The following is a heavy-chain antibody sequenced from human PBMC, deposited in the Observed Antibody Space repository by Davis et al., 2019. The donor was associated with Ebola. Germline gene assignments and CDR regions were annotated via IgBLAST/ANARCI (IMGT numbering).Heavy chain of an antibody. V-gene: IGHV3-33*06. CDR3: AKAGSNVDY. J-gene: IGHJ4*02. CDR1: GFNFRSYG. Sequence: PGGSLRLSCAASGFNFRSYGMHWVRQAPDKGLEWVAVIWYDGSRKYYGDSVKGRFTISRDNSKNTLYLQMNSLRAEDTAVYYCAKAGSNVDYWGQGTLVTVSS. CDR2: IWYDGSRK. D-gene: IGHD6-13*01.